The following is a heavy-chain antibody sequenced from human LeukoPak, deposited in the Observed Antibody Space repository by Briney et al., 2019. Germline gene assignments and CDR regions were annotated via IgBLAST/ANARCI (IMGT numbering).Heavy chain of an antibody. D-gene: IGHD3-10*01. Sequence: GGSLRLSCAASGLTFSSYSMNWVRQAPGKGLEWVSSISSSSSYIYYADSVKGRFTISRDNAKNSLYLQMNSLRAEDTAVYYCARDLDLKRITMVRGVSPPIDYWGQGTLVTVSS. CDR3: ARDLDLKRITMVRGVSPPIDY. J-gene: IGHJ4*02. V-gene: IGHV3-21*01. CDR1: GLTFSSYS. CDR2: ISSSSSYI.